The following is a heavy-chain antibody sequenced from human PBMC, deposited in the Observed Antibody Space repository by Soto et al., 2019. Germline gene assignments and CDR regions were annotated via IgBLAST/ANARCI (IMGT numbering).Heavy chain of an antibody. J-gene: IGHJ5*02. Sequence: ASELVSCKASGYTFTSSGISWVRLTPGQGREWMGWISAYNGNTNYAQKLQGRVTMTTDTSTSTAYMELRSLRSDDTALYYCARGSAMVPYNWFDPWGQGTQVTVPQ. D-gene: IGHD5-18*01. CDR3: ARGSAMVPYNWFDP. V-gene: IGHV1-18*01. CDR1: GYTFTSSG. CDR2: ISAYNGNT.